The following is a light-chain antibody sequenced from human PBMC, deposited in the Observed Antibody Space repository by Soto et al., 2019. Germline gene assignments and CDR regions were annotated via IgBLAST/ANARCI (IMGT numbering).Light chain of an antibody. V-gene: IGKV3-15*01. CDR3: QLYSDWPQT. Sequence: IVLKQSLGTLSLSPGERATLSCRASQSIGSSYLAWYQQKPGQAPRLLINGASTRATGIPARFSGSGSGTEFSLTISSLQSEDFAVYYCQLYSDWPQTFGQGGNVDIK. J-gene: IGKJ1*01. CDR1: QSIGSSY. CDR2: GAS.